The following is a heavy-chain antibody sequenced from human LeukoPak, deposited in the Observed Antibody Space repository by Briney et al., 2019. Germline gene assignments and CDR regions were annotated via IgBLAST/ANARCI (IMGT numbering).Heavy chain of an antibody. Sequence: SVKVSCKASGGTFSSYAISWVRQAPGQGLEWMGGIIPIFGTANYAQKFQGRVTIATDESTSTAYMELSSLRSEDTAVYYCARGSELYSSSDYWGQGTLVTVSS. D-gene: IGHD6-6*01. CDR1: GGTFSSYA. V-gene: IGHV1-69*05. J-gene: IGHJ4*02. CDR3: ARGSELYSSSDY. CDR2: IIPIFGTA.